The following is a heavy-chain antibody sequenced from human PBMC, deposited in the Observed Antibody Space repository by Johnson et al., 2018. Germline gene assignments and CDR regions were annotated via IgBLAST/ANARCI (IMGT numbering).Heavy chain of an antibody. CDR3: ARDWVVVAATDAFDI. V-gene: IGHV3-7*01. CDR2: IKQDGSEK. D-gene: IGHD2-15*01. J-gene: IGHJ3*02. CDR1: GFTFSSYW. Sequence: EVQLLESGGGLVQPGGSLRLSCAASGFTFSSYWMRWVRQAPGKGLEWVANIKQDGSEKYYVDSVKGRFTISRDNAKNSLYLQMNSLRAEDTAVYYCARDWVVVAATDAFDIWGQGTMVTVSS.